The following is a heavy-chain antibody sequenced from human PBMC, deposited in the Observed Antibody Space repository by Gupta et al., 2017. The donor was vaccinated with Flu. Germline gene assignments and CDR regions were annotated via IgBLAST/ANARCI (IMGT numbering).Heavy chain of an antibody. V-gene: IGHV4-39*01. J-gene: IGHJ4*02. CDR1: GAPINSGTQY. CDR3: WRAPHC. Sequence: PSETLSLTCSVSGAPINSGTQYWGWLRQSPGKGLEWIGSNYDGGNTYYNPSLESRVSISVDMSKNQFSLSLIAVTAADTAVYYCWRAPHCWGQGTLVTVSS. CDR2: NYDGGNT.